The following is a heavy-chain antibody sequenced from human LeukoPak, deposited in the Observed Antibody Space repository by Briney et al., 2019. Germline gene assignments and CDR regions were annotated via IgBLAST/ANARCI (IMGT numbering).Heavy chain of an antibody. CDR1: GGTFSSYA. D-gene: IGHD2-15*01. CDR3: ARVCGGSCRYDPPYYYYYGMDV. Sequence: ASVKASCKASGGTFSSYAISWVRQAPGQGLEWMGRIIPILGIANYAQKFQGRVTITADKSTSTAYMELSSLRSEDTAVYYCARVCGGSCRYDPPYYYYYGMDVWGQGTTVTVSS. J-gene: IGHJ6*02. CDR2: IIPILGIA. V-gene: IGHV1-69*04.